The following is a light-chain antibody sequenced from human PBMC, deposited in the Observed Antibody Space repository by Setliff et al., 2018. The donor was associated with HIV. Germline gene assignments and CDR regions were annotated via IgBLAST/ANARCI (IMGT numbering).Light chain of an antibody. V-gene: IGLV2-14*03. Sequence: QSVLTQPASVSGSPGQSITISCTGTNSDVGGYNYVSWYQQHPGKAPKLMIFDVSNRPSGVSNRFSGSRSGNTASLTISGLQVEDEADYYCSSYTTSSTLYVFGPGTKVTVL. CDR2: DVS. J-gene: IGLJ1*01. CDR1: NSDVGGYNY. CDR3: SSYTTSSTLYV.